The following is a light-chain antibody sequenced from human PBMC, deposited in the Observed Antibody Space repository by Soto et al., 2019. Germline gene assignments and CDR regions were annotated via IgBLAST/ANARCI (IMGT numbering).Light chain of an antibody. V-gene: IGKV3-15*01. CDR1: QSISSN. Sequence: ELVMTQSPDTLSVSPGERATLSCWAGQSISSNLAWYQQKPGQAPRLLIYDASTRATGIPARFTGSGSGTEFTLTISSLQSDDFAVYHCQQYDFWPLAFGGGTKVEIK. J-gene: IGKJ4*01. CDR3: QQYDFWPLA. CDR2: DAS.